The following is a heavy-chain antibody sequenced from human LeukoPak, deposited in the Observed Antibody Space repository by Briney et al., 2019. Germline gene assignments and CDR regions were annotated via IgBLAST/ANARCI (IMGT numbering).Heavy chain of an antibody. CDR3: ARGAERLTATPFDY. Sequence: SQTLSLTCAVSGYSISSGYYWGWIRQPPGKGLEWIGSIYHSGSTYYNPSLKSRVTISMDTSKNHFSLTLSSVTAADTALYYCARGAERLTATPFDYWGQGTLITVSS. CDR2: IYHSGST. J-gene: IGHJ4*02. CDR1: GYSISSGYY. D-gene: IGHD2-21*02. V-gene: IGHV4-38-2*01.